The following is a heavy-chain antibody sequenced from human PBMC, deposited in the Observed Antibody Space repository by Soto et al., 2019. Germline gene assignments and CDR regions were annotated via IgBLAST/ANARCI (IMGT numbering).Heavy chain of an antibody. J-gene: IGHJ4*02. CDR3: ARDYDSSGYPRYYFDY. D-gene: IGHD3-22*01. Sequence: QVQLVESGGGVVQPGRSLRLSCAASGFTFSSYGMHWVRQAPGKGLEWVAVIWYDGSNKYYADSVKGRFTISRDNSKNTLYLQMNSLGAEDTAVYYCARDYDSSGYPRYYFDYRGQGTLVTVSS. CDR1: GFTFSSYG. V-gene: IGHV3-33*01. CDR2: IWYDGSNK.